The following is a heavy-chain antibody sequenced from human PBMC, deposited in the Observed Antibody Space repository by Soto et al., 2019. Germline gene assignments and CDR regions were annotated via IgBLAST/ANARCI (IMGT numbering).Heavy chain of an antibody. CDR2: IIPIFGTA. CDR1: GGTFSSYA. V-gene: IGHV1-69*01. CDR3: ARYGLTIFRVVIIPNYGMDV. D-gene: IGHD3-3*01. Sequence: QVQLVQSGAEVKKPGSSVKVSCKASGGTFSSYAISWVRQAPGQGLEWMGGIIPIFGTANYAQKFQGRVTITADESTSTAYMELSSLRSEDTAVYYCARYGLTIFRVVIIPNYGMDVWGQGTTVTVSS. J-gene: IGHJ6*02.